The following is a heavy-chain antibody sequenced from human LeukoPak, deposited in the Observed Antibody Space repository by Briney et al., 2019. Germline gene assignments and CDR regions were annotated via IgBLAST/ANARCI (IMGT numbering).Heavy chain of an antibody. CDR1: GFTLSSYN. CDR2: ITTSIDII. V-gene: IGHV3-48*02. CDR3: VRAHNYYFGY. Sequence: PGGSLRLSCAASGFTLSSYNMNWVRQAPGKGLEWISYITTSIDIISYADSVKGRFTISRDNAKNSLYLQMDSLRDEDTAVYYCVRAHNYYFGYWGQGILVTVSA. J-gene: IGHJ4*02.